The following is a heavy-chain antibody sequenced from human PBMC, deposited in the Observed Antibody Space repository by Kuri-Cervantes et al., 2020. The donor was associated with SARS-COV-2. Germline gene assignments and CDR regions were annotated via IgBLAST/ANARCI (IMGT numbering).Heavy chain of an antibody. Sequence: GSLRLSCTVSGGSISSSSYYWGWIRQPPGKGLEWIGSIYYSGSTYYNPSLKSRVTISVDTSKNQFSLKLSSVTAADTAVYYCARAHYDFCSGYYDLPFDYWGQGTLVTVSS. CDR2: IYYSGST. D-gene: IGHD3-3*01. CDR1: GGSISSSSYY. V-gene: IGHV4-39*01. CDR3: ARAHYDFCSGYYDLPFDY. J-gene: IGHJ4*02.